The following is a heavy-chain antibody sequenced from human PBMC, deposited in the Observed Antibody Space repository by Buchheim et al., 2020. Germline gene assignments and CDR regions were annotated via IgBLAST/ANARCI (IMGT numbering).Heavy chain of an antibody. CDR1: GFTFSSYN. V-gene: IGHV3-48*02. CDR3: TTDHPGVTAAGASNN. J-gene: IGHJ4*02. Sequence: EVQLVESGGGLVQPGGSLRLSCATSGFTFSSYNMNWVRQAPGKGLEWVSYIGSRSSIIYYADSVKGRFTISRDNAKNSLYLQMNSLRDEDTALYYCTTDHPGVTAAGASNNWGQGTL. CDR2: IGSRSSII. D-gene: IGHD6-13*01.